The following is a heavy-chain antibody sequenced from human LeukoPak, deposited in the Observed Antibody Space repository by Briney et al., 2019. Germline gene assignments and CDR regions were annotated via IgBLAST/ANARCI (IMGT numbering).Heavy chain of an antibody. J-gene: IGHJ5*02. Sequence: SETLSLTCAVYGGSFSGYYWSWIRQPPGKGLEWIGEINHSGSTNYNPSLKSRVTISVDTSKNQFSLKLSSVTAADTAVYYCARGYGDSPYNWFDPWGQGTLVTVSS. D-gene: IGHD4-17*01. V-gene: IGHV4-34*01. CDR1: GGSFSGYY. CDR2: INHSGST. CDR3: ARGYGDSPYNWFDP.